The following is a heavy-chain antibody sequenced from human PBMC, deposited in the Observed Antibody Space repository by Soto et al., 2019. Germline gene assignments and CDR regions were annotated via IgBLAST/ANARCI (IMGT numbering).Heavy chain of an antibody. Sequence: GGSLRLSCAASGFTFSSYGMHWVRQAPGKGLEWVAVIWYDGSNKYYADSVKGRFTISRDNSKNTLYLQMKSLRAEDTAVYYCARDPPATRHGMDVWGQGTTVTVSS. CDR1: GFTFSSYG. CDR3: ARDPPATRHGMDV. V-gene: IGHV3-33*01. J-gene: IGHJ6*02. CDR2: IWYDGSNK.